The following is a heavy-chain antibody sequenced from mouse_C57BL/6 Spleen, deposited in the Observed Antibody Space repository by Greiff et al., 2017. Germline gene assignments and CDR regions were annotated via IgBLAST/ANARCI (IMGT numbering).Heavy chain of an antibody. D-gene: IGHD1-1*01. J-gene: IGHJ3*01. Sequence: EVKLMESGAELVRPGASVKLSCTASGFNIKDYYMHWVKQRPEQGLEWIGRIDPEDGDTEYAPKFQGKATMTADTSSNTAYLQLSSLTSEDTAVYYCTTEGGSSLFAYWGQGTLVTVSA. V-gene: IGHV14-1*01. CDR3: TTEGGSSLFAY. CDR2: IDPEDGDT. CDR1: GFNIKDYY.